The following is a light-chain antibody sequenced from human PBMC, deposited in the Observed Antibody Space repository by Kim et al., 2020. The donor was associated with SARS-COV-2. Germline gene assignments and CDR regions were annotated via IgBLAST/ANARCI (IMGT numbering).Light chain of an antibody. CDR3: QQSYSTPPLT. J-gene: IGKJ4*01. V-gene: IGKV1-39*01. CDR1: QSISNY. CDR2: AAS. Sequence: DIQMTQSPSSLSASIGDRVTITCRASQSISNYLNWYQQKPGKAPKLLIYAASSLQSGVPSRFSGSGSGTDLTLTISSLQPEDFATYYYQQSYSTPPLTFGGETKMDNK.